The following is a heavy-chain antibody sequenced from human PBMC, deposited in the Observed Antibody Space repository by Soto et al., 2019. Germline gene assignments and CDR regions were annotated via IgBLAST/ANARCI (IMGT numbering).Heavy chain of an antibody. Sequence: ASVKVSCKASHYTFTSYGITWVRQAPGQGLEWVAWINAYNGITSYAQKLQGRVTMTTDTSTSTAYMELRNLRSDDTAVYYCASYKVIAARPTDFDYWGQGTLVTVSS. CDR2: INAYNGIT. CDR3: ASYKVIAARPTDFDY. D-gene: IGHD6-6*01. CDR1: HYTFTSYG. J-gene: IGHJ4*02. V-gene: IGHV1-18*01.